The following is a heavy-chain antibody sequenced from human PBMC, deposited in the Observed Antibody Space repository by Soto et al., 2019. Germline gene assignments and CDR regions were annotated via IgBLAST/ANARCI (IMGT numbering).Heavy chain of an antibody. J-gene: IGHJ4*02. V-gene: IGHV1-46*01. Sequence: GASVKVCCKASGYTFTSYYMQWVRQAPGQGLEWMGIINPSGGGTSYAQKFQGRVTMTRDTSTSTAYMELSRLRSDDTAVYYCARDRTPIAVAGTWLLAPQRRDFDYWGQGTLVTVSS. CDR2: INPSGGGT. D-gene: IGHD6-19*01. CDR3: ARDRTPIAVAGTWLLAPQRRDFDY. CDR1: GYTFTSYY.